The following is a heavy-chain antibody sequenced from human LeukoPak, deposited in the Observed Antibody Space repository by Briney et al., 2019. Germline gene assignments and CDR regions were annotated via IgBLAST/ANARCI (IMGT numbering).Heavy chain of an antibody. J-gene: IGHJ4*02. CDR2: MNPNSGNT. Sequence: ASVTVSCKASGYTFTSYDINWVRQATGQGLEWMGWMNPNSGNTGYAQKFQGRVNMTRNTSIRTAYMELSSLRSEDTAVYYCARWSEWMDQLGRRGFDYWGQGTLVTVSS. CDR1: GYTFTSYD. CDR3: ARWSEWMDQLGRRGFDY. V-gene: IGHV1-8*01. D-gene: IGHD2-2*01.